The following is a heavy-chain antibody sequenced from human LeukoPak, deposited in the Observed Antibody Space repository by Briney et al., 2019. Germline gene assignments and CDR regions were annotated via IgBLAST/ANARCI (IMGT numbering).Heavy chain of an antibody. D-gene: IGHD4-17*01. Sequence: PGGSLRLSCAASGFTFSSYSMNWVRQALGKGLECVSSISSSSSYIYYADSVKGRFTISRDNAKNSLYLQMNSLRAEDTAVYYCAREPTTVTTAFDYWGQGTLVTVSS. CDR2: ISSSSSYI. J-gene: IGHJ4*02. CDR1: GFTFSSYS. CDR3: AREPTTVTTAFDY. V-gene: IGHV3-21*01.